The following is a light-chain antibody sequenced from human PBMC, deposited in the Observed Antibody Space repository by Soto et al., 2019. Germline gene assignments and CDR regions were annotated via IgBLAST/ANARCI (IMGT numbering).Light chain of an antibody. J-gene: IGKJ5*01. Sequence: EIVLTQSPATLSLSPGERATLSCRASQSVSSSYLAWYQQKPGQAPRLLIYGASSRATGIPARFSGSGSGTDFTLTISSLEPEDFAVYYCQQRSNWPPITFGQGTRLEIK. CDR3: QQRSNWPPIT. CDR2: GAS. CDR1: QSVSSSY. V-gene: IGKV3D-20*02.